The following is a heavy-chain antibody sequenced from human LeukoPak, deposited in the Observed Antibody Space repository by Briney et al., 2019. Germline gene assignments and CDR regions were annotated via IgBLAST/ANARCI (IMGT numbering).Heavy chain of an antibody. CDR1: GGSISSYY. V-gene: IGHV4-59*01. D-gene: IGHD6-19*01. CDR3: AREGIAVAGTFGYFDY. J-gene: IGHJ4*02. Sequence: SQTLSLTCTVSGGSISSYYWSWIRQPPGKGLEWIGYIYYSGSTNYNPSLKSRVTISVDTSKNQFSLKLSSVTAADTAVYYCAREGIAVAGTFGYFDYWGQGTLVTVSS. CDR2: IYYSGST.